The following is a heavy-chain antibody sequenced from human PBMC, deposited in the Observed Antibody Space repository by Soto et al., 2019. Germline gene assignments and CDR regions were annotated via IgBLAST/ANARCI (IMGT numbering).Heavy chain of an antibody. Sequence: GGSLRLSCAASGFTFGSYAMSWVRQAPGKGLEWVSAISGSGGSTYYADSVKGRFTISRDNSKNTLYLQMNSLRAEDTAVYYCAKYPQWLPNYDYWGQGTLITVSS. V-gene: IGHV3-23*01. CDR1: GFTFGSYA. J-gene: IGHJ4*02. CDR2: ISGSGGST. D-gene: IGHD6-19*01. CDR3: AKYPQWLPNYDY.